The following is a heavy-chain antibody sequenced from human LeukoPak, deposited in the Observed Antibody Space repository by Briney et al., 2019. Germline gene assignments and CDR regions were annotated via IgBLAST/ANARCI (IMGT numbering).Heavy chain of an antibody. CDR1: GFTFSSYW. Sequence: GGSLRLSCAASGFTFSSYWMSWVRQAPGKGLEWAANIKQDGSEKYYVDSVKGRFTISRDNAKNSLYLQMNSLRAEDTAVYYCARDIVVVVAATMYYFDYWGQGTLVTVSS. CDR2: IKQDGSEK. D-gene: IGHD2-15*01. CDR3: ARDIVVVVAATMYYFDY. V-gene: IGHV3-7*01. J-gene: IGHJ4*02.